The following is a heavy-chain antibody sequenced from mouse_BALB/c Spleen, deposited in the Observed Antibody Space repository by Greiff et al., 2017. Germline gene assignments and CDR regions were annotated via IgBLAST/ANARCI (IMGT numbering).Heavy chain of an antibody. V-gene: IGHV1S81*02. Sequence: QVQLQQPGAELVKPGASVKLSCKASGYTFTSYWMHWVKQRPGQGLEWIGEINPSNGRTNYNEKFKSKATLTVDKSSSTAYMQHSSLTSEDSAVYYCARENDYGSSYYYAMDYWGQGTSVTVSS. CDR3: ARENDYGSSYYYAMDY. CDR2: INPSNGRT. J-gene: IGHJ4*01. CDR1: GYTFTSYW. D-gene: IGHD1-1*01.